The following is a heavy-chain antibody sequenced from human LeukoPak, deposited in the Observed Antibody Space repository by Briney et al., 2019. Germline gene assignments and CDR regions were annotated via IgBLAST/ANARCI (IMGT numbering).Heavy chain of an antibody. V-gene: IGHV3-23*01. CDR3: ARGGSGYYS. CDR1: GFTFRNYA. CDR2: ISNSGGTT. D-gene: IGHD3-22*01. Sequence: GGSLRLSCATSGFTFRNYAMSWVRQAPGKGLEWVSCISNSGGTTYHADSVKGRFAISRDTSKNTLYLQMNSLRAEDTAVYYCARGGSGYYSWGQGTLVTVSS. J-gene: IGHJ4*02.